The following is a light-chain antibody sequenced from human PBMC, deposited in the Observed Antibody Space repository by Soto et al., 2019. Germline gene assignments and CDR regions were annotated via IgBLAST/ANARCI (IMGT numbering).Light chain of an antibody. CDR2: DAS. CDR3: RL. J-gene: IGKJ4*01. V-gene: IGKV3-11*01. CDR1: QSVSSY. Sequence: EIVLTQSPATLSLSPGERATLSCRASQSVSSYLAWYQQKPGQAPRLLIYDASNRATGIPARFSGSGSGTDFTLTISSLEPEDFAVYYCRLFGGGTKVEIK.